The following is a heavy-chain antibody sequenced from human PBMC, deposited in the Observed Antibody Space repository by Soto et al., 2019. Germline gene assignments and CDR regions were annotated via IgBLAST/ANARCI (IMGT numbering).Heavy chain of an antibody. CDR2: ISPDGRVI. CDR1: GFSFSAYR. J-gene: IGHJ6*02. D-gene: IGHD3-16*01. CDR3: AREGKRFYALDV. V-gene: IGHV3-74*01. Sequence: EEQVVESGGGSVQPGGSLRLVCTASGFSFSAYRLYWVRQAPGKGLMWVSRISPDGRVINVADSVKGRITISRDNAQHTVTLQMSSLRVDDMGIYYCAREGKRFYALDVWGQGTSVIVSS.